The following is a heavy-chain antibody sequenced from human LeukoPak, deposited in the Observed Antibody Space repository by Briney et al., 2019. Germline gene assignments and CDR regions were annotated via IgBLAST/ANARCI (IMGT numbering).Heavy chain of an antibody. Sequence: SETLSLTCAVYGGSFSGYYWSWLRQPPGKGLEWIGEINHSGSTNYNPSLKSRVTTSVDTSKNQCSLKLSSVTAADTAVYYCARGRFKTTVDYWGQGTLVTVSS. CDR1: GGSFSGYY. CDR3: ARGRFKTTVDY. CDR2: INHSGST. D-gene: IGHD1-1*01. V-gene: IGHV4-34*01. J-gene: IGHJ4*02.